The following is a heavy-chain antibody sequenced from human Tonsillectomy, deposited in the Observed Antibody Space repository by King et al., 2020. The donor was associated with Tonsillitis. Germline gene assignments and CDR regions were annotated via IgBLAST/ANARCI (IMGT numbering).Heavy chain of an antibody. J-gene: IGHJ4*02. CDR3: ATKGSGTWGLTMARKWRMPHYLDF. V-gene: IGHV1-46*03. CDR1: GYTFTKYP. Sequence: VQLVESGAEVKKPGASVNLSCKASGYTFTKYPMHWVRQAPGQGLEWMGVINPTDGSTSYRQKFQGRVTMTRDKSTSTVYLELSSLRSKDTAFYYCATKGSGTWGLTMARKWRMPHYLDFWGQGSLVTVSA. D-gene: IGHD1-26*01. CDR2: INPTDGST.